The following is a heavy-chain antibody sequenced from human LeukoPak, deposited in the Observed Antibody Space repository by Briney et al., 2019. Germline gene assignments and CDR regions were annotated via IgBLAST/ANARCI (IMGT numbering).Heavy chain of an antibody. D-gene: IGHD2-8*01. Sequence: GGSLRLSCTASGFTFGDYAMTWVRQAPGKGLEWVANIRQGGSEKDYVDSVKGRFTISRGNARNSLYLQMNSLRAEDTAVYYCARGGLMMDVWGKGTTVTVSS. V-gene: IGHV3-7*01. CDR2: IRQGGSEK. CDR3: ARGGLMMDV. J-gene: IGHJ6*04. CDR1: GFTFGDYA.